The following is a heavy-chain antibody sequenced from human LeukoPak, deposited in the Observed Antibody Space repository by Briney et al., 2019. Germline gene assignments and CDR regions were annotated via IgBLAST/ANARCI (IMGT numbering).Heavy chain of an antibody. Sequence: PGGSLRLSCAASGFTFSSYGMSWVRQAPGKGREWVSAISGSGGSTYYADSVKGRFTISRDNSKNTLYLQMNSLRAEDTAVYYCAKVSSSWSIYFDYWGQGTLVTVSS. CDR2: ISGSGGST. D-gene: IGHD6-13*01. J-gene: IGHJ4*02. V-gene: IGHV3-23*01. CDR3: AKVSSSWSIYFDY. CDR1: GFTFSSYG.